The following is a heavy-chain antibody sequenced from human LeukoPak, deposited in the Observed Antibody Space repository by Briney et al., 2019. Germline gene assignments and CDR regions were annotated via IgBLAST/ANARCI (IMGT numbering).Heavy chain of an antibody. CDR2: IGTAGDT. CDR1: GFTFTNYD. CDR3: AREGGSNFDY. J-gene: IGHJ4*02. Sequence: GGSLRLSCAASGFTFTNYDMHWVRQAAGKGLEWVSAIGTAGDTYYPGSVKGRFTISRENAKNSLYLQMNSLRAEDTAVYYCAREGGSNFDYWGQGTLVTVSS. V-gene: IGHV3-13*01. D-gene: IGHD3-16*01.